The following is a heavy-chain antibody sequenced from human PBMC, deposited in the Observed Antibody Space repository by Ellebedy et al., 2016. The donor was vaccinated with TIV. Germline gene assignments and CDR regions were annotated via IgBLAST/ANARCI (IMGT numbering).Heavy chain of an antibody. CDR1: RGSFSRYY. J-gene: IGHJ4*02. Sequence: MPSETLSLTCAVSRGSFSRYYWNWIRQSPGKGLEWIVDINDTGNTNYNPSLRSRVTISVDTSKKQFSLNLNSVTAADTDVYFCARDGFVARRGYNSGYYFDFWGQGSLVTVSS. V-gene: IGHV4-34*01. CDR3: ARDGFVARRGYNSGYYFDF. D-gene: IGHD5-18*01. CDR2: INDTGNT.